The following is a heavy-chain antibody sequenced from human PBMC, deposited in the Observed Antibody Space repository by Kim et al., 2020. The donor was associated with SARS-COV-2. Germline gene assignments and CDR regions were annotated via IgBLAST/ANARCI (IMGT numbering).Heavy chain of an antibody. V-gene: IGHV3-33*05. D-gene: IGHD2-15*01. CDR1: GFTFSSYG. J-gene: IGHJ6*02. CDR2: VSYDGSDK. Sequence: GGSLRLSCAASGFTFSSYGMHWVRQVPGMGLEWVAHVSYDGSDKYYADSVKGRFTISKDFSRKTLYLQMNNLRAGDTALYYCAKASRSTISGHYYAMDVWGQGTTVTVSS. CDR3: AKASRSTISGHYYAMDV.